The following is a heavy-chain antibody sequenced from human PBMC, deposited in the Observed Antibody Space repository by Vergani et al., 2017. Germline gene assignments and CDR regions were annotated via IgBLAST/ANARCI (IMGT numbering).Heavy chain of an antibody. CDR3: ARGYRRSLRGFDY. V-gene: IGHV3-20*04. Sequence: EVQLLESGGGLVQPGGSLRLSCAASGFTFSSYWMHWVRQAPGKGLVWVSRINWNGGSTGYADSVKGRFTISRDNAKNSLYLQMNSLRAEDTALYYCARGYRRSLRGFDYWGQGTLVTVSS. CDR2: INWNGGST. J-gene: IGHJ4*02. D-gene: IGHD5-18*01. CDR1: GFTFSSYW.